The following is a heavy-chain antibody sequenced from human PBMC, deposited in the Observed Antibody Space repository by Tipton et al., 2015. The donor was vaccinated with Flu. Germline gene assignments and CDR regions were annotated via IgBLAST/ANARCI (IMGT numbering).Heavy chain of an antibody. J-gene: IGHJ4*02. D-gene: IGHD2-21*01. CDR3: ARGPPGPSIRAYYFDI. V-gene: IGHV4-59*01. CDR1: GGSIRGYY. CDR2: VYYTGST. Sequence: TLSLTCTVSGGSIRGYYWNWIRQSPGKGLEWIGFVYYTGSTNYKSSLKSRVTISTDTSTNQVSLKMNSVIAADTAVYYCARGPPGPSIRAYYFDIWGQGALVTVSS.